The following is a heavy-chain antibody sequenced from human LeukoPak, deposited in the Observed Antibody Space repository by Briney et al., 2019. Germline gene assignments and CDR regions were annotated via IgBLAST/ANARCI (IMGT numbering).Heavy chain of an antibody. Sequence: PSETLSLTCTVSGGSISSSSYYWGWIRQPPVKGPEWIGSMYYSVTTYYNSSLKSRVTISVDTSNNQFSLKLSSVTAADTAVYYCARDTVGATFPGAFDIWGQGAMVTVSS. D-gene: IGHD1-26*01. J-gene: IGHJ3*02. V-gene: IGHV4-39*07. CDR1: GGSISSSSYY. CDR2: MYYSVTT. CDR3: ARDTVGATFPGAFDI.